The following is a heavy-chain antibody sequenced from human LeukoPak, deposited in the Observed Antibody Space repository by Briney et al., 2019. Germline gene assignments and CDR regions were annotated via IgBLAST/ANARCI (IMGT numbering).Heavy chain of an antibody. CDR3: ARHYGP. D-gene: IGHD3-10*01. CDR2: IYDSGST. V-gene: IGHV4-39*01. J-gene: IGHJ5*02. CDR1: GFTFSSYSMN. Sequence: GSLRLSCAASGFTFSSYSMNWVRQAPRKGLEWIGSIYDSGSTYYNPSLKSRVTISVDTSKNQFSLKLNSVTAADTAVYYCARHYGPWGQGTLVTVSS.